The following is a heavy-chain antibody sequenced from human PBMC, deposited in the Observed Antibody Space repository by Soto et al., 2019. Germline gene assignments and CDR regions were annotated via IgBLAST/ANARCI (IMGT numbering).Heavy chain of an antibody. Sequence: EVQLVESGGGLVQPGGSLRLSCAASGLTFSSYWMSWVRQAPGKGLEWVANIKQDGSQKYYVDSVKGRFTISRDNAKNSLYLQMNSVRVEDTAVYYCASAYYYDSSGYSPGGYWGQGTLVTVSS. D-gene: IGHD3-22*01. V-gene: IGHV3-7*01. CDR3: ASAYYYDSSGYSPGGY. J-gene: IGHJ4*02. CDR1: GLTFSSYW. CDR2: IKQDGSQK.